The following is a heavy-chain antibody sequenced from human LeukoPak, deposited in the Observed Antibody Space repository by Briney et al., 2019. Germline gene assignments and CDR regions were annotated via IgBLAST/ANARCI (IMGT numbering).Heavy chain of an antibody. CDR1: GGTFSSYA. CDR2: IIPIFGTA. D-gene: IGHD2/OR15-2a*01. CDR3: ARTNIPGTVYYYYMDV. Sequence: SVKVSCKASGGTFSSYAISWVRQAPGQRLEWMGGIIPIFGTANYAQKFQGRVTITTDESTSTAYMELSSLRSEDTAVYYCARTNIPGTVYYYYMDVWGKGTTVTVSS. J-gene: IGHJ6*03. V-gene: IGHV1-69*05.